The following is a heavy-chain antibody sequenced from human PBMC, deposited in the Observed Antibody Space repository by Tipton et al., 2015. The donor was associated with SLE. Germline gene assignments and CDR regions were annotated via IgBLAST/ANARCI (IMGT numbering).Heavy chain of an antibody. V-gene: IGHV4-59*08. CDR3: ARHRAKLGIDAFDI. D-gene: IGHD7-27*01. CDR1: GGSISDYF. Sequence: TLSLTCSVSGGSISDYFWSWIRQAPGKGPGWIGHMSDSGDTNYNPSLKSRVTISLDTSKNQIFLKLNSVTAADTAVYYCARHRAKLGIDAFDIWGQGTMVTVSS. J-gene: IGHJ3*02. CDR2: MSDSGDT.